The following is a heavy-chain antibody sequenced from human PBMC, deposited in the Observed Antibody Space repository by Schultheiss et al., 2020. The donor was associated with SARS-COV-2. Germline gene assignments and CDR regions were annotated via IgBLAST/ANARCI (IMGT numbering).Heavy chain of an antibody. V-gene: IGHV4-34*01. J-gene: IGHJ5*02. CDR1: GGSFSGYY. CDR3: ARDTNLARGWFDP. CDR2: INHSGST. Sequence: SETLSLTCAVYGGSFSGYYWSWIRQPPGKGLEWIGEINHSGSTYYNPSLKSRVTISVDTSKNQFSLKVSSVTAADTAVYYCARDTNLARGWFDPWGQGTLVTVSS. D-gene: IGHD1-14*01.